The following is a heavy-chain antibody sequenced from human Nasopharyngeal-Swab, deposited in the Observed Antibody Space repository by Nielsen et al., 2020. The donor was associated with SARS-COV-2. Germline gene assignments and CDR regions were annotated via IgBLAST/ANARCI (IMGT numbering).Heavy chain of an antibody. Sequence: SQTLSLTCAISGDSVSSSSAAWNWIRQSPSRGLEWLGRTYYRSKWYNDYAVSVKSRITINPDTSKNQFSLHLNSVTPEDTAVYYCARHGDYYDSSGYLYYFDYWGQGTLVTVSS. V-gene: IGHV6-1*01. CDR1: GDSVSSSSAA. J-gene: IGHJ4*02. CDR2: TYYRSKWYN. D-gene: IGHD3-22*01. CDR3: ARHGDYYDSSGYLYYFDY.